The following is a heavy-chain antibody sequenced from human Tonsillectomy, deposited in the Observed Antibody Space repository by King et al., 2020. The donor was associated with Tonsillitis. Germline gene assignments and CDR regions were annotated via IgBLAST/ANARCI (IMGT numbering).Heavy chain of an antibody. V-gene: IGHV3-30*18. D-gene: IGHD3-3*01. CDR1: GFTFSSFG. J-gene: IGHJ4*02. CDR2: ISYDGSNK. CDR3: AKGTLWSGFYLDY. Sequence: VQLVESGGGVVQPGRSLRLSCVASGFTFSSFGMRWVRQAPGKGLEWVSVISYDGSNKYYADSVKGRFTISRDNSKNTLFLQMNSLRAEDTAVYYCAKGTLWSGFYLDYWGQRTLVTVSS.